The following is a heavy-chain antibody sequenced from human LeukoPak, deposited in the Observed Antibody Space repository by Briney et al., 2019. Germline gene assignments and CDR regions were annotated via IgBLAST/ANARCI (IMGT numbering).Heavy chain of an antibody. D-gene: IGHD2-2*01. CDR1: GFTFSSYS. CDR3: ARDEGYCSSTSCHGPNDC. Sequence: GGSLRLSCAASGFTFSSYSMNWVRQAPGKGLEWVSSISSSSSYIYYADSVKGRFTISRDNAKNSLYLQMTSLRAEDTAVYYCARDEGYCSSTSCHGPNDCWGQGTLVTVSS. J-gene: IGHJ4*02. V-gene: IGHV3-21*01. CDR2: ISSSSSYI.